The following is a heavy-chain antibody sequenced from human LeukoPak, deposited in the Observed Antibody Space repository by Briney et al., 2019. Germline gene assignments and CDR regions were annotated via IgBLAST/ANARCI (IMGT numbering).Heavy chain of an antibody. J-gene: IGHJ4*02. CDR1: GYSFTSYW. CDR2: IYPGDSDT. V-gene: IGHV5-51*01. CDR3: ARGPEGFWVPAASYYFDY. Sequence: KPGESLKISCKGSGYSFTSYWIGWVRQMPGKGLEWMGIIYPGDSDTRYSPSFQGQVTISADKSISTAYLQWSSLKASDTAMYYCARGPEGFWVPAASYYFDYWGQGTLVTVSS. D-gene: IGHD2-2*01.